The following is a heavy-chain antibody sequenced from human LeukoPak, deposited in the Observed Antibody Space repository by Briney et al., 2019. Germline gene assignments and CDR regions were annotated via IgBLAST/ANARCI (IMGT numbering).Heavy chain of an antibody. CDR1: GGSISSSNW. J-gene: IGHJ6*02. CDR2: IYHSGST. D-gene: IGHD6-13*01. CDR3: ARDRLYSSSWYHYYYGMDV. Sequence: PSGTLSLTCAVSGGSISSSNWWSWVRQPPGRGLEWIGEIYHSGSTNYNPSLKSRVTISVDKSKNQFSLKLSSVTAADTAVYYCARDRLYSSSWYHYYYGMDVWGQGTTVTVSS. V-gene: IGHV4-4*02.